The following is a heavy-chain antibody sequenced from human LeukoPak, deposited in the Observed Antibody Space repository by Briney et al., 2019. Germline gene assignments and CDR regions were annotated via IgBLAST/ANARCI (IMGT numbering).Heavy chain of an antibody. V-gene: IGHV4-59*01. CDR3: ATSARDYYYRAADAFDI. Sequence: SETLSLTCTVSGGSSSSYYWSWIRQPPGKGLEWIGYIYYSGSTNYNPSLKNRVTISVGTSKNQCSLKLSSVTAADTAVYYCATSARDYYYRAADAFDIWGQGTMVTVSS. J-gene: IGHJ3*02. CDR1: GGSSSSYY. CDR2: IYYSGST. D-gene: IGHD3-22*01.